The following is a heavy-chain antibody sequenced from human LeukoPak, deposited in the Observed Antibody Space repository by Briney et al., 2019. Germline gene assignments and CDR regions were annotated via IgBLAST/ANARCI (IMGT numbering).Heavy chain of an antibody. CDR1: GFTFDDYA. J-gene: IGHJ4*02. Sequence: QPGRSLRLSCAASGFTFDDYAMHWVRQAPGKGLEWVANIKQDGSEKYYVDSVKGRFTISRDNAKNSLYLQMNSLRAEDTAVYYCAREDMVRGVIFDYWGQGTLVTVSS. CDR2: IKQDGSEK. CDR3: AREDMVRGVIFDY. D-gene: IGHD3-10*01. V-gene: IGHV3-7*01.